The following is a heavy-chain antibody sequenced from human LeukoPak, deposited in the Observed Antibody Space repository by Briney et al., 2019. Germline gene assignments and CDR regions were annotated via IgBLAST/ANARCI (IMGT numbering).Heavy chain of an antibody. D-gene: IGHD3-22*01. CDR2: ISYDGSNK. CDR3: AKPSYDSSGSNGGYFHY. CDR1: GFTFSSYG. J-gene: IGHJ4*02. V-gene: IGHV3-30*18. Sequence: TGGSLRLSCAASGFTFSSYGMHWVRQAPGKGLEWVAVISYDGSNKYYADSVKGRFTISRDNSKNTLYLQMNSLRAEDTAVYYCAKPSYDSSGSNGGYFHYWGQGTLVTVSS.